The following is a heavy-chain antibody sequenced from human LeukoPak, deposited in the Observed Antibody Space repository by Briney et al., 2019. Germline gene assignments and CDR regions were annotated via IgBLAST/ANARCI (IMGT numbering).Heavy chain of an antibody. Sequence: ASVKVSCKDSGGTFSSYAISWVRQAPGQGLEWMGGIIPIFGTANYAQKFQGRVTITTDESTSTAYMELSSLRSEDTAVYYCARDGRLGASDYWGQGTLVTVSS. V-gene: IGHV1-69*05. CDR3: ARDGRLGASDY. CDR1: GGTFSSYA. D-gene: IGHD1-26*01. J-gene: IGHJ4*02. CDR2: IIPIFGTA.